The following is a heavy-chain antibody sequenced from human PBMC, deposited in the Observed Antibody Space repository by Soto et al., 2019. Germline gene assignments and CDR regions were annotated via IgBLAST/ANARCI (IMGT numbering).Heavy chain of an antibody. D-gene: IGHD6-13*01. CDR2: ISGSGGST. CDR1: GFTFSSYA. Sequence: GGSLRLSCAASGFTFSSYAMSWVRQAPGKGLEWVSAISGSGGSTYYADSVKGRFTISRDNSKNTLYLQMNSLRAEDTAVYYCAFNPNGAGIAAPFTVLPLRFFDYWGQGTLVTVSS. CDR3: AFNPNGAGIAAPFTVLPLRFFDY. V-gene: IGHV3-23*01. J-gene: IGHJ4*02.